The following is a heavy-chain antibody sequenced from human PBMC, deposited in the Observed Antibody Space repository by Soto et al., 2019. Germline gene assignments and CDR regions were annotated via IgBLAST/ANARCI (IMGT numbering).Heavy chain of an antibody. CDR1: GFTFSSYG. CDR2: IGIGGDT. D-gene: IGHD6-13*01. CDR3: AKLYSSSWTWFDH. V-gene: IGHV3-23*01. J-gene: IGHJ5*02. Sequence: GSLRLSCEVSGFTFSSYGMNWVRQAPDKGLEWVSTIGIGGDTYYADSVKGRFTISRDNSKNTLYLQMNSLRAEDTAVYYCAKLYSSSWTWFDHWGQGTLVTVSS.